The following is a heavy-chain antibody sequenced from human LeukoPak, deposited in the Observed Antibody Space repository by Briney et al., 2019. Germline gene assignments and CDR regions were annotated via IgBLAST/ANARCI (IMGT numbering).Heavy chain of an antibody. CDR1: GFTFSSYA. Sequence: GGSLRLFCAASGFTFSSYAMSWVRQAPGKGLEWVGRIKSETDGGTTDYAAPVKGRFTISRDDSKNTLYLQMNSLKTEDTAVYYCTTYGDYEGLIDYWGQGTLVTVSS. CDR3: TTYGDYEGLIDY. D-gene: IGHD4-17*01. J-gene: IGHJ4*02. V-gene: IGHV3-15*01. CDR2: IKSETDGGTT.